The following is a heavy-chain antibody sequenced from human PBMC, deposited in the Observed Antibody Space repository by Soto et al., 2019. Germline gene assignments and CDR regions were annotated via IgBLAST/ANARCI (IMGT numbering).Heavy chain of an antibody. V-gene: IGHV3-23*01. CDR2: ISGSGGST. CDR3: AKDLLDYGGIPYYFDY. CDR1: GFTFSSYA. J-gene: IGHJ4*02. Sequence: GGSLRLSCAASGFTFSSYAMSWVRQAPGKGLERVSAISGSGGSTYYADSVKGRFTISRDNSKNTLYLQMNSLRAEDTAVYYCAKDLLDYGGIPYYFDYWGQGTLVTVSS. D-gene: IGHD4-17*01.